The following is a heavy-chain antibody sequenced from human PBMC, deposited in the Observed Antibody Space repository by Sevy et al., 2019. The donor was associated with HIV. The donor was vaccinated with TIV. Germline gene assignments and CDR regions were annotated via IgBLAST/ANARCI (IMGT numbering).Heavy chain of an antibody. D-gene: IGHD2-21*02. CDR1: GFTFSSFS. J-gene: IGHJ4*02. CDR3: ARDPSPGITAIQDY. Sequence: GGSLRLSCTASGFTFSSFSMSWVRQAPGKGLEWVASINSRSTYIYHADPVKGRLTISRDNGKNSLYLQMNSLRAEDTAVYYCARDPSPGITAIQDYWGPGTLVTVSS. CDR2: INSRSTYI. V-gene: IGHV3-21*01.